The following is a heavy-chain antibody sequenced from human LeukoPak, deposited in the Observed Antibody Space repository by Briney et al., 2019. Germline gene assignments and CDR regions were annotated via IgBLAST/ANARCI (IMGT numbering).Heavy chain of an antibody. D-gene: IGHD2-15*01. V-gene: IGHV3-30*03. CDR3: ARDLSLYCSGGSCYSLNY. CDR1: GFLFSSYD. J-gene: IGHJ4*02. Sequence: GSLRLSCAASGFLFSSYDMHWVRPAPGKGLEWVAVISYDGSNKYYADSVKGRFTISRDNAKNSLYLQMNSLRAEDTAVYYCARDLSLYCSGGSCYSLNYWGQGTLVTVSS. CDR2: ISYDGSNK.